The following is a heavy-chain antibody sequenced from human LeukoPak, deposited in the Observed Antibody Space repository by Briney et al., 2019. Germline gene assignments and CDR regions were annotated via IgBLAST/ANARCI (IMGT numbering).Heavy chain of an antibody. Sequence: ASVKVSCKASGYTFTSYGISWVRQAPGQGLEWMGWISAYNGNTNHAQKLQGRVTMTTDTSTSTAYMELRSLRSDDTAVYYCARDQRVRSYYDSSGDYWGQGTLVTVSS. V-gene: IGHV1-18*01. CDR2: ISAYNGNT. D-gene: IGHD3-22*01. CDR1: GYTFTSYG. CDR3: ARDQRVRSYYDSSGDY. J-gene: IGHJ4*02.